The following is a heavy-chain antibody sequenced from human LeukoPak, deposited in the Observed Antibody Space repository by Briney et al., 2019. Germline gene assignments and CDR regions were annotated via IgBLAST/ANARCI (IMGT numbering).Heavy chain of an antibody. J-gene: IGHJ4*02. CDR3: ARAVSSGYYNLYFDY. CDR1: GFTFSSYW. D-gene: IGHD3-3*01. V-gene: IGHV3-7*04. Sequence: GGSLRLSCEASGFTFSSYWMSWVRQAPGKGLEWVATIRQDGSVNHCVDSVKGRFTVSRDNAWNSLYLQMDSLRAEDTAVYYCARAVSSGYYNLYFDYWGQGTLVTVSS. CDR2: IRQDGSVN.